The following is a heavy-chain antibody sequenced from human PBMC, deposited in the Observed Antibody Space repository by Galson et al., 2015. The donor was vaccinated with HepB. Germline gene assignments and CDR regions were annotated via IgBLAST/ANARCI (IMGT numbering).Heavy chain of an antibody. D-gene: IGHD4-17*01. V-gene: IGHV3-30*04. CDR3: VRPRGAGAGDYQNWYFDL. CDR2: ISYTGRYT. Sequence: SLRLSCAAHGFSFNYFPMHWVRQAPGKGLEWVAVISYTGRYTNYADFGKGRFTISRDNSKNALYLQMNSLRVEDTALYYCVRPRGAGAGDYQNWYFDLWGRGTLVTVSS. CDR1: GFSFNYFP. J-gene: IGHJ2*01.